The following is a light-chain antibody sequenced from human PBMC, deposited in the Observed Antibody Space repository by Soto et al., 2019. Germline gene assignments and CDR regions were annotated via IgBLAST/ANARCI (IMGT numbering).Light chain of an antibody. V-gene: IGKV1-5*03. Sequence: DIQMTQSPSTLSAFIGDRVTITCRASQSINRWLAWYQQKPGKAPRVLIYTASSLESGVPSRFSGSGSETEFTLTISSPQPDDFATYYCQQYISYPWTFGQGTNVEIK. CDR3: QQYISYPWT. CDR2: TAS. CDR1: QSINRW. J-gene: IGKJ1*01.